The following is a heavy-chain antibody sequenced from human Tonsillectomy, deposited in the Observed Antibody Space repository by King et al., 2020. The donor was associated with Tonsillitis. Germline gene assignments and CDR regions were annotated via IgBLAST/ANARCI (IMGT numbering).Heavy chain of an antibody. V-gene: IGHV3-30*02. J-gene: IGHJ4*02. CDR1: RFTFSRYG. CDR2: IXNDGTXK. Sequence: VQLVESGGGVVQPGGSLRLSCAGSRFTFSRYGMHWVRQAPGKGLXWVXFIXNDGTXKNYADSVKGRFTISRDXSKNTLYLQMNSLRAEDTAVYYCAKEPIDGYNYDYWGQGTLVTVSS. CDR3: AKEPIDGYNYDY. D-gene: IGHD5-24*01.